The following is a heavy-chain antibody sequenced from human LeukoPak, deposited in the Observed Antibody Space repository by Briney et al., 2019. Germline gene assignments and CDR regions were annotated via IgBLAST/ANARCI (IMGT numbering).Heavy chain of an antibody. D-gene: IGHD3-10*01. J-gene: IGHJ4*02. V-gene: IGHV3-21*01. Sequence: SGGSLRLSCAASGFTFSSYSMNWVPQAPGKGLEWVSSISSSSSYIYYADSVKGRFTISRDNAKNSLYLQMNSLRAEDTAVYYCARGKGSDNNDYWGQGTLVTVSS. CDR1: GFTFSSYS. CDR3: ARGKGSDNNDY. CDR2: ISSSSSYI.